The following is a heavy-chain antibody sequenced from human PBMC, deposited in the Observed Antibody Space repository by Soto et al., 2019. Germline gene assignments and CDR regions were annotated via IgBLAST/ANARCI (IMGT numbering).Heavy chain of an antibody. CDR2: IIPIFGTA. J-gene: IGHJ6*02. V-gene: IGHV1-69*13. D-gene: IGHD2-2*02. CDR3: AKNPLRHDGMPIYRPGLYFHGIDV. Sequence: SVKVSCKASGGTFSSYAISWVRQAPGQGLEWMGGIIPIFGTANYAQKFQGRVTITADESTSTAYMELSSLRSEDTAVYYCAKNPLRHDGMPIYRPGLYFHGIDVWGQGTTVTVSS. CDR1: GGTFSSYA.